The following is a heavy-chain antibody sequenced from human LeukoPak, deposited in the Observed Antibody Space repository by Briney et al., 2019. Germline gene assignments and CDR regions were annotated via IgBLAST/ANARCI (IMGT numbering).Heavy chain of an antibody. V-gene: IGHV3-30-3*01. CDR2: ISYDGSNK. CDR1: GFTFSSYA. Sequence: PGGSLRLSCAASGFTFSSYAMHWVRQAPGKGLEWVAVISYDGSNKYYADSVKGRFTISRDNSKNTLYLQMNSLRAEDTAVYYCARTLYYYDSRAPFDYWGQGTLVTVSS. D-gene: IGHD3-22*01. J-gene: IGHJ4*02. CDR3: ARTLYYYDSRAPFDY.